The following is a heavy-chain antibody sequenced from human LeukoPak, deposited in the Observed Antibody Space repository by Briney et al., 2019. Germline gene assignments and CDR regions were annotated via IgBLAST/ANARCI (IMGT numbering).Heavy chain of an antibody. V-gene: IGHV4-59*01. CDR1: GGSISSYY. J-gene: IGHJ4*02. CDR3: ARDAGPFNH. CDR2: IYYSGST. Sequence: PSETLSLTRTVSGGSISSYYWSWIRQPPGKGLEWVGYIYYSGSTNYNPSLKSRVTISVDTSKNQFSLKLSSVTAADTAVYYCARDAGPFNHWGQGALVTVSS.